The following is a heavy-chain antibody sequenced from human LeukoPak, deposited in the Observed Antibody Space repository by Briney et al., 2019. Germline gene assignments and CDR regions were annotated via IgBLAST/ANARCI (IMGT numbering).Heavy chain of an antibody. D-gene: IGHD3-22*01. V-gene: IGHV1-69*06. Sequence: SVKVSCKASGGTFSNYAINWVRQTPGQGLEWMGGIIPIFGTANYAQKFQGRVTITADKSTSTVYMELNSLKSEDTAVYYCARGWDYDSGGRPTAYVYWGQGTLVTVFS. CDR1: GGTFSNYA. CDR3: ARGWDYDSGGRPTAYVY. CDR2: IIPIFGTA. J-gene: IGHJ4*02.